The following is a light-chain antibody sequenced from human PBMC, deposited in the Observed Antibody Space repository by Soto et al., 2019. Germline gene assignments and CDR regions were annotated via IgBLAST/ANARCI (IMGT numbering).Light chain of an antibody. CDR2: GAS. CDR3: QQYNEWPPIT. J-gene: IGKJ5*01. V-gene: IGKV3-15*01. CDR1: QSVSSN. Sequence: EIVLTQSPSTLSFSPGERSALSFAASQSVSSNLAWYQQKPGQAPRLLIYGASTRATGIPARFSGSGSGTEFTLTISSLQSEDSAVYYCQQYNEWPPITFGQGTRLEIK.